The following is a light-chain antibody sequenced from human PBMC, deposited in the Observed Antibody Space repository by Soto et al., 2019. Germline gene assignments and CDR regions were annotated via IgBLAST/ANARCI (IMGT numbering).Light chain of an antibody. CDR3: HQYSRYPWT. V-gene: IGKV1-5*03. CDR1: QSVGSW. J-gene: IGKJ1*01. CDR2: KAS. Sequence: QMTQSPSTLSASEGDRVTITCWASQSVGSWLAWHQQKPGRAPKVLVYKASNLQDGVPSRFSGSGSGTEFTLTISILQPDDVATYFCHQYSRYPWTFVQGTKVEIK.